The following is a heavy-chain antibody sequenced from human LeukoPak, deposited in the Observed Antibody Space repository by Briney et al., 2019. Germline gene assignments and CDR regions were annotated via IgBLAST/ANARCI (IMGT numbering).Heavy chain of an antibody. Sequence: GGSLRLSCAASGFTFSSYAMHWVRQAPGKGLEWVAVISYDGSNKYYADSVKGRFTISRDDSKNTLYLQMNSLRAEDTAVYYCAKEIVVVITMDYYYYMDVWGKGTTVTVSS. CDR1: GFTFSSYA. V-gene: IGHV3-30-3*01. CDR2: ISYDGSNK. J-gene: IGHJ6*03. CDR3: AKEIVVVITMDYYYYMDV. D-gene: IGHD3-22*01.